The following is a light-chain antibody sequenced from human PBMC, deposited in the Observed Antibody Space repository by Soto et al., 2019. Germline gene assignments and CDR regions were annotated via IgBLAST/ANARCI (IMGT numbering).Light chain of an antibody. Sequence: QSALTQPASVSGSPGQSITISCTGSSSDVGSYNLVSWYQQHPGKAPKLMIYEVSKRPSGFSNRFSGSKSGNTASLTISGLEAEDEADYYCCSYAGRSTWVFGGGTKLTVL. J-gene: IGLJ3*02. CDR3: CSYAGRSTWV. CDR1: SSDVGSYNL. V-gene: IGLV2-23*02. CDR2: EVS.